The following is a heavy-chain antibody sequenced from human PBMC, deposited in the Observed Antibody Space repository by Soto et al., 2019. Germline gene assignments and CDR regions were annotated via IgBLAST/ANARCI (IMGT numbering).Heavy chain of an antibody. CDR3: ARDSGRYVSTVAPFDF. Sequence: QVQLVQSGAEVKKPGSSVKVSCKASGGTFSSYVSSWVRQAPGQGLEWMGGIIPIFGTANYAQKFQGRVTITADESTSTAYMELSSLRSEDTAVDYCARDSGRYVSTVAPFDFWGQGTLVTVSA. V-gene: IGHV1-69*12. CDR1: GGTFSSYV. D-gene: IGHD4-17*01. J-gene: IGHJ4*02. CDR2: IIPIFGTA.